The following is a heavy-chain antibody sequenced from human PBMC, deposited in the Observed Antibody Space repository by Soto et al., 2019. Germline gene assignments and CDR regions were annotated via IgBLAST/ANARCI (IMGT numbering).Heavy chain of an antibody. CDR1: GFTFSSYA. CDR3: ARDQLLVPGGDYYYYYGMDV. Sequence: QVQLVESGGGVVQPGRSLRLSCAASGFTFSSYAMHWVRQAPGKGLEWVAVISYDGSNKYYADSVKGRFTISRDNSKNTLYLQMNSLRAEDTAVYYCARDQLLVPGGDYYYYYGMDVWGQGTTVTVSS. D-gene: IGHD2-2*01. J-gene: IGHJ6*02. V-gene: IGHV3-30-3*01. CDR2: ISYDGSNK.